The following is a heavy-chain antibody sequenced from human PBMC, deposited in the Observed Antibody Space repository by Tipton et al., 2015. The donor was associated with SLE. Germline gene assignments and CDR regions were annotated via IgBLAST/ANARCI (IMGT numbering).Heavy chain of an antibody. J-gene: IGHJ4*02. D-gene: IGHD5-18*01. CDR2: IXYSGXT. CDR1: GGSVSSGSYY. V-gene: IGHV4-61*01. Sequence: TLSLTCTVSGGSVSSGSYYWSWLRQPPGKGLEWIVYIXYSGXTNQNPPLKSRLTISVDTSKNQFSLKVSSVTAADTAVYYCGRQVVXXXXYXYGXFDYWGXX. CDR3: GRQVVXXXXYXYGXFDY.